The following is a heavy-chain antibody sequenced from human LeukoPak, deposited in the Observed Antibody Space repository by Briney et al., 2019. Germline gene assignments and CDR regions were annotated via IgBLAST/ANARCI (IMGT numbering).Heavy chain of an antibody. CDR1: GDSISNSDHF. D-gene: IGHD5-24*01. CDR2: IYYTGRT. V-gene: IGHV4-39*07. J-gene: IGHJ6*03. CDR3: ARDVRVPPARDGHYYYYMDV. Sequence: SETLSLTCSVSGDSISNSDHFWGWIRQPPGKGLEWIGTIYYTGRTWYNPSLSSRVSMSVDTSKNQFSLKVTSVTAADTAVYYCARDVRVPPARDGHYYYYMDVWGKGTTVTVSS.